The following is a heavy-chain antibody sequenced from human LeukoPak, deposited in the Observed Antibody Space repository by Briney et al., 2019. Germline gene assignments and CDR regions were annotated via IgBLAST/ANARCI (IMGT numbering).Heavy chain of an antibody. V-gene: IGHV1-2*06. J-gene: IGHJ4*02. D-gene: IGHD2-21*02. CDR1: GYTFTGYY. CDR3: ARATTAAYCGGDCYSGTDY. Sequence: ASVKVSCKASGYTFTGYYMHWVRQAPGQGLEWMGRINPNSGGTNYAQKLQGRVTMTRDTSISTAYMELSRLRSDDTAVYYCARATTAAYCGGDCYSGTDYWGQGTLVTVSS. CDR2: INPNSGGT.